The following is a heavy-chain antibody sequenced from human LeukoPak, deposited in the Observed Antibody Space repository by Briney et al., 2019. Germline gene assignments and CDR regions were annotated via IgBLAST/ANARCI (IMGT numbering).Heavy chain of an antibody. CDR3: ARGGGSYSRAFDY. Sequence: GGSLRLSCAASGFTFSIYSMNWVRQAPGKGLEWVSSISSSSSYIYYAASVKGRFTISRDNAKNSLYLQMNSLRAEDTAVYYCARGGGSYSRAFDYWGQGTLVTVSS. J-gene: IGHJ4*02. CDR1: GFTFSIYS. V-gene: IGHV3-21*01. D-gene: IGHD1-26*01. CDR2: ISSSSSYI.